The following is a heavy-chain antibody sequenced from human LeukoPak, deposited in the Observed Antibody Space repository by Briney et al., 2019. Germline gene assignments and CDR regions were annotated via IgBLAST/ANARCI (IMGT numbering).Heavy chain of an antibody. CDR3: ARDQSVGASYYYYGMDV. D-gene: IGHD1-26*01. CDR1: GYTFTSYY. V-gene: IGHV1-46*01. J-gene: IGHJ6*02. CDR2: INPSGGST. Sequence: ASVKVSCKASGYTFTSYYMHWVRQAPGQGLEWMGIINPSGGSTSYAQKFQGRVTMTRDTSTSTAYMELRSLRSDDTAVYYCARDQSVGASYYYYGMDVWGQGTTVTVSS.